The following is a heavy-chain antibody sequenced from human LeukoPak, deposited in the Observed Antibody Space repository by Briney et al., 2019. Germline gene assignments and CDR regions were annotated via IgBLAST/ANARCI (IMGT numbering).Heavy chain of an antibody. CDR3: ARHELLSSTATVLTPLDY. J-gene: IGHJ4*02. CDR1: RGSISSYY. V-gene: IGHV4-59*08. D-gene: IGHD2/OR15-2a*01. Sequence: SQSLSLTCAVSRGSISSYYWSWIRPPPRKGLEWIGYVHYSGSNTYNPSLTSRVTISVDTSKNQFSLKLSSLTAADTAVYYCARHELLSSTATVLTPLDYWGQGTLVTVSS. CDR2: VHYSGSN.